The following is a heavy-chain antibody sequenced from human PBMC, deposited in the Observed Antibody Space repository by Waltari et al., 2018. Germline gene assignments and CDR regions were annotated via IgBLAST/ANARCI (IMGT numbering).Heavy chain of an antibody. CDR3: ARAYYDFWSGYDDDY. Sequence: QVQLVQSGAEVKKPGASVNVSCKASGYTFTSYGISWVRQAPGKGLEWMGWISAYNGNTNYAQKLQGRVTMTTDTSTSTAYMELRSLRSDDTAVYYCARAYYDFWSGYDDDYWGQGTLVTVSS. CDR2: ISAYNGNT. J-gene: IGHJ4*02. D-gene: IGHD3-3*01. CDR1: GYTFTSYG. V-gene: IGHV1-18*01.